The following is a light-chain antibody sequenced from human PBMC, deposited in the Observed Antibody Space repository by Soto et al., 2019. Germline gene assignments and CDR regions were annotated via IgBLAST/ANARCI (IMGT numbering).Light chain of an antibody. CDR2: GNS. CDR3: GTWDSSLSGVV. V-gene: IGLV1-40*01. CDR1: SSNIGAGYD. J-gene: IGLJ2*01. Sequence: QSVLTQPPSVSGAPGQRVTISCTGSSSNIGAGYDVHWYQQLPGTAPKLLIYGNSNRPSGVPDRFSGSKSGTSASLAITGLQAEDEADYYCGTWDSSLSGVVFGGGTKVTVL.